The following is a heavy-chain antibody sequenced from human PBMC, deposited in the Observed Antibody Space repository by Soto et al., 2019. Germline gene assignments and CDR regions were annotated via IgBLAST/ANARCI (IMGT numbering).Heavy chain of an antibody. CDR3: ARGETYYYDRSGYYGAGYDY. D-gene: IGHD3-22*01. Sequence: QVQLVQSGAEVKKPGSSVKVSCKASGGTFSSYAISWVRQAPGQGLEWMGGIIPIFGTANYAQKFQGSVTLTADNCMSTAYMELSSLGSEDTDVYYCARGETYYYDRSGYYGAGYDYLGQGTLVTVSS. CDR2: IIPIFGTA. CDR1: GGTFSSYA. V-gene: IGHV1-69*06. J-gene: IGHJ4*02.